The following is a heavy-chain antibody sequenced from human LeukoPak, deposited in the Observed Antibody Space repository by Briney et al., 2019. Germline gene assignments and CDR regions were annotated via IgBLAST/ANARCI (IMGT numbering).Heavy chain of an antibody. CDR3: GREAAAGRVYFDY. J-gene: IGHJ4*02. Sequence: PSETLSLTCTVSGGSISSYYWRWIRQPAGKGLEWIGRIYTSGSTNYNPSLKSRVTMSVDTSKNQFSLKLSSVTAADTAVYYCGREAAAGRVYFDYWGQGTLVTVSS. D-gene: IGHD6-13*01. CDR1: GGSISSYY. V-gene: IGHV4-4*07. CDR2: IYTSGST.